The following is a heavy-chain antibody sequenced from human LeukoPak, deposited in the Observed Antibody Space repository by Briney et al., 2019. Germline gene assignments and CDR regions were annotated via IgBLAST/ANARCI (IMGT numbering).Heavy chain of an antibody. J-gene: IGHJ6*02. CDR2: IYHSGST. CDR3: ARDPPRGYGMDV. Sequence: PSETLSLTCTVSGGSISNSNWWSWIRQTPGKGLEWIGEIYHSGSTNYNPSLKSRVTISVDKSKNQYSLSLSSVTAADTAVYYCARDPPRGYGMDVWGPGITVTVSS. V-gene: IGHV4-4*02. CDR1: GGSISNSNW.